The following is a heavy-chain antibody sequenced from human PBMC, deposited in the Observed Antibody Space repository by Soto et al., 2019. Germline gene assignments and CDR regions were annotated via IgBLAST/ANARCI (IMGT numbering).Heavy chain of an antibody. CDR1: GLALTTYT. D-gene: IGHD1-26*01. Sequence: EVQLVESGGGLVAPGGSLRLSCVASGLALTTYTMNGVRQAPGTGLEWLSSINGRSNYKYYSDSVKGRFTVSRDNAQNSRFLQMSRLGPEDTAVYYCVREDGVVGASSAFDSWGQGTLVTVSS. CDR2: INGRSNYK. V-gene: IGHV3-21*02. CDR3: VREDGVVGASSAFDS. J-gene: IGHJ4*02.